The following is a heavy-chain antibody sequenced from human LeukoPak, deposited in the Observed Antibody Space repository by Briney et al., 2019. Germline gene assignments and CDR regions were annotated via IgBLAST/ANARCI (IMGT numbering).Heavy chain of an antibody. CDR3: ARVGPVGSSGWLDY. Sequence: SETLSLTCTVSGGSISSYYWSWIRQPAGKGLEWIGRIYTSGSTNYNPSLKSQVTKSVDTSKNQFSLKLSSVTAADTAVYYCARVGPVGSSGWLDYWGQGTLVTVSS. CDR2: IYTSGST. CDR1: GGSISSYY. V-gene: IGHV4-4*07. J-gene: IGHJ4*02. D-gene: IGHD6-19*01.